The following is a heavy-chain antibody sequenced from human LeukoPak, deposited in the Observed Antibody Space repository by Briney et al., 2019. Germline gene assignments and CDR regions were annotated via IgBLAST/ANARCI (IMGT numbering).Heavy chain of an antibody. J-gene: IGHJ5*02. CDR3: ARLPNYDSSGSDP. CDR1: GFTFSSYA. V-gene: IGHV3-23*01. Sequence: PGGSLRLSCAAPGFTFSSYAMSWVRQAPGKGLEWVSAISGSGGSTYYADSVKGRFTISRDNSKNTLYLQMNSLRAEDTAVYYCARLPNYDSSGSDPWGQGTLVTVSS. CDR2: ISGSGGST. D-gene: IGHD3-22*01.